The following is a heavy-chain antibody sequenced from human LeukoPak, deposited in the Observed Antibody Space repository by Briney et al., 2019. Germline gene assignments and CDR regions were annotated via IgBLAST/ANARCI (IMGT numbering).Heavy chain of an antibody. CDR1: GGSISGYY. J-gene: IGHJ5*02. V-gene: IGHV4-59*08. CDR3: ARHVHRRRNWFDP. Sequence: SETLSLTCTVSGGSISGYYWSWIRQPPGKGLEWIGYIYYSGSTNYNPSLKSRVTISVDTSKNQFSLKLSSVTAADTAVYYCARHVHRRRNWFDPWGQGTLVTVSS. D-gene: IGHD1-1*01. CDR2: IYYSGST.